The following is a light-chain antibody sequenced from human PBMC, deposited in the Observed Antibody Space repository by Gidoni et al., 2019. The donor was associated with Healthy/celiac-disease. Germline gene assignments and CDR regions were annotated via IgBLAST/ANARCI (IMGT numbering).Light chain of an antibody. CDR1: QDIRNQ. Sequence: AIQMTQSPSSLSASVGDRVTITCRASQDIRNQLGWYQQKPGKAPKLLISTVSRLQSGVPSRFSGSASGTDFTLAINSLQSEDFATYYCLQYYTYPFTFXPXAKVDLE. CDR3: LQYYTYPFT. V-gene: IGKV1-6*01. CDR2: TVS. J-gene: IGKJ3*01.